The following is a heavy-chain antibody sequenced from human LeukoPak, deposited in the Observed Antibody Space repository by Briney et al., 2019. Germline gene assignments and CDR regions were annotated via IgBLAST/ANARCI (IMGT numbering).Heavy chain of an antibody. V-gene: IGHV4-34*01. D-gene: IGHD4-17*01. CDR1: GGSFSGYY. Sequence: SETLSLTCAVYGGSFSGYYWSWIRQPPGKGLEWIGEINHSGSTNYNLSLKSRVTISVDTSKNQFSLKLSSVTAADTAVYYCARHSGSYGDYDRSFDYWGQGTLVTVSS. J-gene: IGHJ4*02. CDR3: ARHSGSYGDYDRSFDY. CDR2: INHSGST.